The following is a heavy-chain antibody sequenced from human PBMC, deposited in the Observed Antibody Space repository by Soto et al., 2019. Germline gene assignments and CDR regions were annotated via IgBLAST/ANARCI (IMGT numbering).Heavy chain of an antibody. D-gene: IGHD6-19*01. CDR1: GFIFSNYA. CDR2: ISYDGSNQ. Sequence: GGSLRLSCAASGFIFSNYAMHWVRQAPGKGLEWVAVISYDGSNQYYRDSVKGRFTISRENSKNRLHLQMNSLRVEDTALYYCVRENSSAYYSATGFDYWGQGTLVTVSS. J-gene: IGHJ4*02. CDR3: VRENSSAYYSATGFDY. V-gene: IGHV3-30-3*01.